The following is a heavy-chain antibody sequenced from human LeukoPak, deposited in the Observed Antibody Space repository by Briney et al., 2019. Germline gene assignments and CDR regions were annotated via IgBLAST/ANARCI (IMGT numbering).Heavy chain of an antibody. CDR2: ISGSGGTT. Sequence: GGSLRLSCAASEFTFSSYALNWVRQAPGKGLEWVSGISGSGGTTYYADSVKGRFTISRDNSKNTLYLQMNSLRVDDTAVYYCARGRYYGMDVWGKGTPVTVSS. J-gene: IGHJ6*04. CDR3: ARGRYYGMDV. V-gene: IGHV3-23*01. CDR1: EFTFSSYA.